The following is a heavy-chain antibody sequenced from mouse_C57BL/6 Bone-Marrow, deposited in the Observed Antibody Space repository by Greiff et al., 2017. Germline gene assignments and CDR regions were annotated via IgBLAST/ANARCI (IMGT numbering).Heavy chain of an antibody. CDR2: IYPGSGST. V-gene: IGHV1-55*01. Sequence: QVQLKESGAELVKPGASVKMSCKASGYTFTSYWITWVKQRPGLGLEWIGDIYPGSGSTNYNEKFKSKATLTVDTSSSTAYMQLSSLTSEDSAVYYCARLYDGYYLFAYWGQGTLVTVSA. CDR1: GYTFTSYW. J-gene: IGHJ3*01. D-gene: IGHD2-3*01. CDR3: ARLYDGYYLFAY.